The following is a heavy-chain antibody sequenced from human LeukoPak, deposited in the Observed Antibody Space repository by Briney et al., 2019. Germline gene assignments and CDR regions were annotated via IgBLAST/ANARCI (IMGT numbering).Heavy chain of an antibody. D-gene: IGHD3-3*01. V-gene: IGHV3-23*01. Sequence: GGSLRLSCAASGFTFSSYAMSWVRQAPGKGLEWVSAISGSGGSTYYADSVKGRFTISRDNSKNTLYLQMNSLRAEDTAVYYCAKAGYDFWNKDTQYYFDYWGQGTLVTVSS. J-gene: IGHJ4*02. CDR1: GFTFSSYA. CDR2: ISGSGGST. CDR3: AKAGYDFWNKDTQYYFDY.